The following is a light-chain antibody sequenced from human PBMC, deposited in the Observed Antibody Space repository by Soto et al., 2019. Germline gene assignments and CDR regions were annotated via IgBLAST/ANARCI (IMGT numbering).Light chain of an antibody. CDR1: QSISSW. Sequence: DIQMTQSPSTLSASVGDRVTITCRASQSISSWLAWYQQKPGKAPKLLIYKASSLESGVPSRFSGSGSGTDFTLRISRVEAEDVGVYYCFQALRTPYTFGQGTKMEIK. CDR3: FQALRTPYT. J-gene: IGKJ2*01. CDR2: KAS. V-gene: IGKV1-5*03.